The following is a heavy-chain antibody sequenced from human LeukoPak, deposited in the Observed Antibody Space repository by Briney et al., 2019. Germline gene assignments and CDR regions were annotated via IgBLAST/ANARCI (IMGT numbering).Heavy chain of an antibody. J-gene: IGHJ4*02. CDR1: GFTFDDYA. CDR3: AVPLFDFDY. D-gene: IGHD3-10*01. V-gene: IGHV3-43*02. Sequence: GGSLRLSCAASGFTFDDYAMHWVRQAPGKGLEWVSLISGDGGSTYYADSVKGRFTISRDNSKNSLYLQMNSLRTEDTALYYCAVPLFDFDYWGQGTLVTVSS. CDR2: ISGDGGST.